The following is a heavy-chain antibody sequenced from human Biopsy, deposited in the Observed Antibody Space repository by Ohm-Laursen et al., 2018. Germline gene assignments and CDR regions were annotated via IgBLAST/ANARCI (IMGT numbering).Heavy chain of an antibody. V-gene: IGHV1-69*04. J-gene: IGHJ4*02. CDR3: AADADGYYTEFDY. CDR1: GGPSSNYA. CDR2: IVPILGHL. Sequence: SSVKVSCKVSGGPSSNYAFSWVRQAPVQGLEWVGRIVPILGHLNYAQRFQGRVSITADKSTTYVYMELSRLTSGDTAVYYCAADADGYYTEFDYWGPGTLVTVSS. D-gene: IGHD3-3*01.